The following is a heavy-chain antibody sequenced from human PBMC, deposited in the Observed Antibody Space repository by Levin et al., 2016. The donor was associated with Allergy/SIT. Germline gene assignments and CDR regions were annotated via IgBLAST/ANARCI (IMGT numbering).Heavy chain of an antibody. Sequence: GGSLRLSCAASGFTFSSYAMSWVRQAPGKGLEWVSRIGGSGDRIYYTDSVKGRFTISRDNSMSTLYLQINSLRVEDTAIYYCVKGGWTTFLDYWGQGTLLTVSS. CDR2: IGGSGDRI. CDR1: GFTFSSYA. V-gene: IGHV3-23*01. CDR3: VKGGWTTFLDY. D-gene: IGHD2/OR15-2a*01. J-gene: IGHJ4*02.